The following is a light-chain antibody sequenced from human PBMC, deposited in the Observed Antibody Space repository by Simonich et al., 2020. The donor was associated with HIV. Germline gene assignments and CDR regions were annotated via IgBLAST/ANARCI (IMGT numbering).Light chain of an antibody. Sequence: DVVMTQSPLSLPVTLGQPASISCRSSQSLVHSDGNTYLNWFQQRPGQSPRRIIYKVSNRDSGVPDRFSGSGSGTDFTLKISRVEAEDVGVYYCMQARQTPFTFGPGTKVDIK. CDR3: MQARQTPFT. CDR2: KVS. J-gene: IGKJ3*01. CDR1: QSLVHSDGNTY. V-gene: IGKV2-30*02.